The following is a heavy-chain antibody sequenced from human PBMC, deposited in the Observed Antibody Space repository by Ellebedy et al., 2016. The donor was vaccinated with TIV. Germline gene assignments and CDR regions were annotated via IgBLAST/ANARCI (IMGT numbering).Heavy chain of an antibody. CDR3: ASEYSSSSHWGY. Sequence: GESLKISCAASGFTFSSYWMSWVRQAPGKGLEWVANIKQDGSGKNYVDSVKGRFTISRDNAKNSLYLQMNSLRAEDTAVYYCASEYSSSSHWGYWGQGTLVTVSS. D-gene: IGHD6-6*01. V-gene: IGHV3-7*03. CDR1: GFTFSSYW. CDR2: IKQDGSGK. J-gene: IGHJ4*02.